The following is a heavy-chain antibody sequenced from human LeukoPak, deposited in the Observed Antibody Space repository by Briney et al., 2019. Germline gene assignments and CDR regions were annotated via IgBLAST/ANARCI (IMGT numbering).Heavy chain of an antibody. V-gene: IGHV3-74*01. CDR2: INGDGSGT. D-gene: IGHD2-21*02. CDR3: AKEGVIMVTATVDY. J-gene: IGHJ4*02. Sequence: GGSLRLSCTASGFTFTSHWMHWVRQVPGKGLVWVSRINGDGSGTNHADSVKGRFTISRDNSKSTLYLQMNSLRAEDTAVYYCAKEGVIMVTATVDYWGQGTLVTVSS. CDR1: GFTFTSHW.